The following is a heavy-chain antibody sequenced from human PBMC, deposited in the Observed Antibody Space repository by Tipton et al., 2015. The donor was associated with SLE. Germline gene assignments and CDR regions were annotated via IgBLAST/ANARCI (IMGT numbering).Heavy chain of an antibody. V-gene: IGHV4-59*11. CDR2: IYYTGRT. CDR3: ARAKVDAFDI. CDR1: GGSIRNHH. J-gene: IGHJ3*02. Sequence: TLSLTCSVSGGSIRNHHWSWIRQPPGKGLQWIGFIYYTGRTSYNPSLQSRVSISLDTSKNQFSLNLSSVTAADTAVYYCARAKVDAFDIWGQGTMVTVCS.